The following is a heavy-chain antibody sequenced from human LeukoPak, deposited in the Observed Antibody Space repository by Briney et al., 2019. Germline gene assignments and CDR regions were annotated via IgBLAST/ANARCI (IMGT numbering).Heavy chain of an antibody. D-gene: IGHD4-17*01. V-gene: IGHV3-30*03. Sequence: PGRSLRLSCAASGFSFSDSAMHWVRQAPGKGLEWVALISYDGSQKFYADSVKGRFTISRDNAKNSLYLQMNGLRAEDTAFYYCTGALYGHYVALFDSGGLGTLVTVSS. CDR2: ISYDGSQK. CDR3: TGALYGHYVALFDS. CDR1: GFSFSDSA. J-gene: IGHJ4*02.